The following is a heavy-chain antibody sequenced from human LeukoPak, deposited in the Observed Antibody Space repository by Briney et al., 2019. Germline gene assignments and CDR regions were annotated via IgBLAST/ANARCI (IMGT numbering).Heavy chain of an antibody. V-gene: IGHV3-7*03. J-gene: IGHJ6*02. Sequence: GGSLRLSCAASGFTFSTYWMSWVRQAPGKGLEWVANIDQDGSQKYYVDSVKGRFTISRDNAKNSLYLQMSNLRAEDTAVYFCARGGGLDVWGQGATVTVSS. D-gene: IGHD3-16*01. CDR2: IDQDGSQK. CDR3: ARGGGLDV. CDR1: GFTFSTYW.